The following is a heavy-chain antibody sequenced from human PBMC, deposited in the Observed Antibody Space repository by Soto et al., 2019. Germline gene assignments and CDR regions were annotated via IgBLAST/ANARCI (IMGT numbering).Heavy chain of an antibody. CDR1: GYTFTGYY. Sequence: GASVKVSCKASGYTFTGYYMHWVRQAPGQGLEWMGWINPNSGGTNYAQKFQGWVTMTRDTSISTAYMELSRLRSDDTAVYYCARGDRLRFLPYYYYGMDVWGQGTTVTVSS. D-gene: IGHD3-3*01. CDR3: ARGDRLRFLPYYYYGMDV. V-gene: IGHV1-2*04. CDR2: INPNSGGT. J-gene: IGHJ6*02.